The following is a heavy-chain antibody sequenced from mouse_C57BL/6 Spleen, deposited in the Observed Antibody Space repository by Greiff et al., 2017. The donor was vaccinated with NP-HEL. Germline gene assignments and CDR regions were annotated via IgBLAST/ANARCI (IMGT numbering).Heavy chain of an antibody. CDR2: IWRGGST. V-gene: IGHV2-5*01. J-gene: IGHJ3*01. D-gene: IGHD2-4*01. CDR1: GFSLTSYG. Sequence: VQLQQSGPGLVQPSQCLSITCTVSGFSLTSYGVHWVRQSPGKGLEWLGVIWRGGSTDYNAAFMSRLSITKDNSKSQVFFKMNSLQADDTAIYYYAKGSDDYDASFAYWGQGTLVTVSA. CDR3: AKGSDDYDASFAY.